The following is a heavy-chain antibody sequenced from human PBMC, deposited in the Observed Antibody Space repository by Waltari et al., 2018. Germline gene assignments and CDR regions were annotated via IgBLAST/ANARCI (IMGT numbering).Heavy chain of an antibody. Sequence: EVQLVESGGDLVQPGRSLRLSCTASGFTFGAYAMSWFRQAPGKGLEWVGFIRSKGYGGTSEYAASVKGRFTFSRDDSKSIAFLQMNSLKTEDTAVYYCTRGAGYGLGNSFDYWGQGTLVTVSS. CDR3: TRGAGYGLGNSFDY. V-gene: IGHV3-49*03. CDR1: GFTFGAYA. D-gene: IGHD5-18*01. J-gene: IGHJ4*02. CDR2: IRSKGYGGTS.